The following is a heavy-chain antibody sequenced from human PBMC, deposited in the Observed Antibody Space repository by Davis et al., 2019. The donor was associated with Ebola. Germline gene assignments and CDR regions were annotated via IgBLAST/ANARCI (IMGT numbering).Heavy chain of an antibody. V-gene: IGHV1-24*01. Sequence: ASEKVSCKASGGTFNTYTFTWVRQAPGQGLEWMGGFDPEDGETIFAQKFQGRVTMTEDTSTDTAYMELSSLRSEDTAVYYCATPQLGAYTSSWETLDYWGQGTLVTVSS. J-gene: IGHJ4*02. D-gene: IGHD6-13*01. CDR2: FDPEDGET. CDR1: GGTFNTYT. CDR3: ATPQLGAYTSSWETLDY.